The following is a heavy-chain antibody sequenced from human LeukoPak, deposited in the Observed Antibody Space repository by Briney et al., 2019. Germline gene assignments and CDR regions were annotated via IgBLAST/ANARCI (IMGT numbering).Heavy chain of an antibody. CDR2: ISTYIDNT. CDR3: ARDSPSGTVVSFDY. J-gene: IGHJ4*02. CDR1: GYTFSNYG. D-gene: IGHD4-23*01. Sequence: ASVKVSCKASGYTFSNYGISWVRQAPGQGLEWMGWISTYIDNTKYAQNFQGRVTMTTDTSTSTAYMELSSLRSEDTAVYYCARDSPSGTVVSFDYWGQGTLVTVSS. V-gene: IGHV1-18*01.